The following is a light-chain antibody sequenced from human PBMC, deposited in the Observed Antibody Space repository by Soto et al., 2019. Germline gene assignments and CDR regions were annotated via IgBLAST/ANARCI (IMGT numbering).Light chain of an antibody. Sequence: EIVFSQSPGTLSLSPGERATLSCRASQSVSSSYLAWYQQKPGQAPRLLIYGASSRATGIPDRFSGSGSGTDLTLTISRLEPEDFAVYYCQQYGSSRTFGQGTKVDIK. CDR3: QQYGSSRT. J-gene: IGKJ1*01. V-gene: IGKV3-20*01. CDR1: QSVSSSY. CDR2: GAS.